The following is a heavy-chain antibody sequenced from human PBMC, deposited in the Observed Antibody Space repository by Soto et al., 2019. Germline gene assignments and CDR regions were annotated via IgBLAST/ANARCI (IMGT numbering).Heavy chain of an antibody. CDR2: INHTGGT. CDR3: AIRITVFGLLIPPFDP. CDR1: GGSVNGYY. V-gene: IGHV4-34*02. Sequence: QVHLQQWGAGLFKPSETLSLTCAVYGGSVNGYYWNWIRQPPGKGLEWIGEINHTGGTHYNPSLKSRVTMSVDTSKNQFSLRLSSVTAADTAIYYCAIRITVFGLLIPPFDPWGQGTQVTVSS. D-gene: IGHD3-3*01. J-gene: IGHJ5*02.